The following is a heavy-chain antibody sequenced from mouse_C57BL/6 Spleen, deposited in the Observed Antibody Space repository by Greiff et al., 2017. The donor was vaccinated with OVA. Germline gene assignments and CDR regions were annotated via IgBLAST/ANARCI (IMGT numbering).Heavy chain of an antibody. V-gene: IGHV1-50*01. D-gene: IGHD2-4*01. CDR3: ARRRDYGPYYAMDY. CDR2: IDPSDSYT. CDR1: GYTFTSYW. Sequence: VQLQQSGAELVKPGASVKLSCKASGYTFTSYWMQWVKQRPGQGLEWIGEIDPSDSYTNYNQKFKGKATLTVDTSSSTAYMQLSSLTSEDSAVYYCARRRDYGPYYAMDYWGQGTSVTVSS. J-gene: IGHJ4*01.